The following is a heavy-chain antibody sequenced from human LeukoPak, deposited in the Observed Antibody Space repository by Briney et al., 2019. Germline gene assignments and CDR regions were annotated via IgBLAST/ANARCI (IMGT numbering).Heavy chain of an antibody. D-gene: IGHD6-19*01. Sequence: GGPRKLSFTASELAFSVLAISWLRQPQGRGLDWVSTINANSGTTSYAASVRGRFTISRDNSKNTLYLQLNTLRADDTATYYCAKPISGGLAVTADWFHPWGQGTLVVVSS. CDR1: ELAFSVLA. J-gene: IGHJ5*01. CDR3: AKPISGGLAVTADWFHP. CDR2: INANSGTT. V-gene: IGHV3-23*01.